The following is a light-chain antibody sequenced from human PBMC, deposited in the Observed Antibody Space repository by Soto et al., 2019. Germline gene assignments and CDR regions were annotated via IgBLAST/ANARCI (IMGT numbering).Light chain of an antibody. CDR1: TSDVGTYKF. CDR2: EVS. V-gene: IGLV2-23*02. Sequence: QPVLTQPASVSGSPGQSITISCTGTTSDVGTYKFVSWYQQHPGIAPKLMIYEVSERPSGVSNRFSGSKSGNTASLTISGLQAEDEADYYCCSHAGSHVIFGGGTKLTVL. J-gene: IGLJ2*01. CDR3: CSHAGSHVI.